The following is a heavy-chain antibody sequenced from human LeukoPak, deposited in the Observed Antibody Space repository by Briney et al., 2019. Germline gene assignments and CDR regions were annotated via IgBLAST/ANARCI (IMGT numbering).Heavy chain of an antibody. CDR1: GGTFSSYA. J-gene: IGHJ4*02. CDR2: IIPILGIA. CDR3: ASFSRDGYNPFDY. Sequence: SVKVSCKASGGTFSSYAISWVRQAPGQGLEWMGRIIPILGIANYAQKFQGRVTITADKSTSTAYMELSSRRSEDTAVYYCASFSRDGYNPFDYWGQGTLVTVSS. D-gene: IGHD5-24*01. V-gene: IGHV1-69*04.